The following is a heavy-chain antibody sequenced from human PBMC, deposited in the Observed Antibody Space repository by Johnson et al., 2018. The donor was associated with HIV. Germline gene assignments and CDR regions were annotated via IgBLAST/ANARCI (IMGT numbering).Heavy chain of an antibody. Sequence: QVLLVESGGGVVQPGRSLRLSCAASGFTFSSYAMHWVRQAPGKGLEWVAYITYGGSNKYYADSVKGRFTISRDNSKNTLYLQMNSLRAEDAAVYYCSRDLGKARVTRGFDILGQGTMGNVSS. V-gene: IGHV3-30*04. J-gene: IGHJ3*02. CDR2: ITYGGSNK. D-gene: IGHD5-18*01. CDR3: SRDLGKARVTRGFDI. CDR1: GFTFSSYA.